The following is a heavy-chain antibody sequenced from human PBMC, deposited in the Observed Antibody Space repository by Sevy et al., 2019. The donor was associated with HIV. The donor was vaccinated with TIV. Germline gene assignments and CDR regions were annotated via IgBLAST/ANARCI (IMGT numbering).Heavy chain of an antibody. Sequence: SETLSLTCTVSGGSVSTDSYYWSWIRQPPGKGLEWIRYLFYSGSTNYNPSLKSRVTISLDTSKNQFSLKLSSVTAADTAVYYCARCRSPYGDYATGSFDYWGQGALVTVSS. CDR1: GGSVSTDSYY. J-gene: IGHJ4*02. CDR2: LFYSGST. CDR3: ARCRSPYGDYATGSFDY. D-gene: IGHD4-17*01. V-gene: IGHV4-61*01.